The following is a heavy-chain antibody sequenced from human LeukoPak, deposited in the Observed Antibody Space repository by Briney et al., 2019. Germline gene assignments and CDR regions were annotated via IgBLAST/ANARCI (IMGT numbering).Heavy chain of an antibody. D-gene: IGHD5-18*01. CDR1: GGTFSSYA. J-gene: IGHJ5*02. V-gene: IGHV1-69*01. CDR3: ARAPGGYTAMVTGWFDP. Sequence: SVKVSCTASGGTFSSYAISWVRQAPGQGLEWMGGIIPIFGTANYAQKFQGRVTITADESTSTAYMELSSLRSEDTVVYYCARAPGGYTAMVTGWFDPWGQGTLVTVSS. CDR2: IIPIFGTA.